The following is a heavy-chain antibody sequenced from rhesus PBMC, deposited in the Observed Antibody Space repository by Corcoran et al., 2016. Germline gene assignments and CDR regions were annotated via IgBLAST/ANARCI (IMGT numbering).Heavy chain of an antibody. D-gene: IGHD6-25*01. Sequence: EVQLVETGGGLVQPGGSLKLSCAASGFTFSSYGMSWVRQAPGKGLEWVSAINRGGGSTYYADSGKGRFTISRDNSKNTLSLQMNSLRAEDTAVYYCAKKRGIAAASFDYWGQGVLVTVSS. V-gene: IGHV3S5*01. CDR3: AKKRGIAAASFDY. CDR2: INRGGGST. CDR1: GFTFSSYG. J-gene: IGHJ4*01.